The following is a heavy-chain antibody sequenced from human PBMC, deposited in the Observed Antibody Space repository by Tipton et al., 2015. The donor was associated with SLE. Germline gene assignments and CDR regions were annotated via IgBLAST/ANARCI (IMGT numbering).Heavy chain of an antibody. Sequence: TLSLTCDVYGGAFSEYYWSWVRQPPGKGLEWIGEISYYGNTNFTPSLKSRVTISLDKSKNQVSRKLSSVTAADTAVYYCAREPDYWGQGILVAVSS. CDR1: GGAFSEYY. CDR2: ISYYGNT. V-gene: IGHV4-34*01. D-gene: IGHD1-26*01. J-gene: IGHJ4*02. CDR3: AREPDY.